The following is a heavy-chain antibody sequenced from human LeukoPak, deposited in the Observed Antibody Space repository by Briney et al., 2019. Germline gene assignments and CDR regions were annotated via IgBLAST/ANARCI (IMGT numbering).Heavy chain of an antibody. Sequence: PGGSLRLSCAASGFTFSSYWMHWVRQAPGKGLVWVSRINSDGSSTSYADSVKGRFTISRDNAKNTLYLQMNSLRAEDTAVYYCARAPFHYDSSGYYGYWGQGTLVTVSS. CDR2: INSDGSST. CDR3: ARAPFHYDSSGYYGY. V-gene: IGHV3-74*01. J-gene: IGHJ4*02. D-gene: IGHD3-22*01. CDR1: GFTFSSYW.